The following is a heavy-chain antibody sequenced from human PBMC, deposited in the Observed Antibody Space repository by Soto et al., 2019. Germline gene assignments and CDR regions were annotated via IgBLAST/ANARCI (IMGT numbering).Heavy chain of an antibody. CDR2: ISGSGGST. CDR1: GFTFSSYA. V-gene: IGHV3-23*01. J-gene: IGHJ5*02. CDR3: AKVNHDFWSGYPDP. Sequence: PWGSLRLSCAASGFTFSSYAMSWVRQAPGKGLEWVSAISGSGGSTYYADSVKGRFTISRDNSKNTLYLQMNSLRAEDTAVYYCAKVNHDFWSGYPDPWGQGTLVNVSS. D-gene: IGHD3-3*01.